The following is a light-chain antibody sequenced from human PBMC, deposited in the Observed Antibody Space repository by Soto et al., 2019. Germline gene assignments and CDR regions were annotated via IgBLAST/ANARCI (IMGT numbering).Light chain of an antibody. Sequence: QSVLTQPPSASGTPGQRVTISCSGSSSNIGSNYVYWYQQLPGTAPKIIIYRNNQRPSGVPDRISGSKSGTSASLAISGLRSEDEADYYCSAWDDSLSVYVVGTGTKLTVL. J-gene: IGLJ1*01. CDR3: SAWDDSLSVYV. CDR2: RNN. V-gene: IGLV1-47*01. CDR1: SSNIGSNY.